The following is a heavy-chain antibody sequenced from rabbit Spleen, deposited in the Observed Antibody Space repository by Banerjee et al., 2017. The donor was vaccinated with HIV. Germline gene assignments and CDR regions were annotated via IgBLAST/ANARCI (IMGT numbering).Heavy chain of an antibody. CDR3: ARGYANSSSGLPTYYFNL. CDR1: GFDFSTYY. J-gene: IGHJ4*01. CDR2: IEPVFGIT. D-gene: IGHD1-1*01. V-gene: IGHV1S7*01. Sequence: QLKESGGGLVQPGGSLKLSCKASGFDFSTYYMNWVRQAPGKGLEWIGYIEPVFGITYYASWVNGRFTISSHNAQNTLYLQLNSLTAADTATYFCARGYANSSSGLPTYYFNLWGQGTLVTVS.